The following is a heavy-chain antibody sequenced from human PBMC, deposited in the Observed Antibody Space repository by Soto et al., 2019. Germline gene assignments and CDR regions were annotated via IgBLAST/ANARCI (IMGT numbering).Heavy chain of an antibody. CDR2: IIPIFGTA. CDR3: ASLIAAAGPPHSPRYYYGMDV. Sequence: QVQLVQSGAEVKKPGSSVKVSCKASGGTFSSYAISWVRQAPGQGLEWMGGIIPIFGTADYAQKFQGRVTITADESTSTAYMELSSLRSEGTAVYYCASLIAAAGPPHSPRYYYGMDVWGQGTTVTVSS. V-gene: IGHV1-69*12. CDR1: GGTFSSYA. J-gene: IGHJ6*02. D-gene: IGHD6-13*01.